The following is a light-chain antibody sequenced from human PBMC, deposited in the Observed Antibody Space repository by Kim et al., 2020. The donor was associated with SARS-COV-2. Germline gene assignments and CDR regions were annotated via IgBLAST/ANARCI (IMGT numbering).Light chain of an antibody. CDR3: QLCVSGSAYL. J-gene: IGLJ1*01. CDR1: IIGSKS. CDR2: HDS. V-gene: IGLV3-21*04. Sequence: EPGRTASITCGGNIIGSKSVPWYHQEPGQAPVVIMYHDSDRPSGIPERFSGSNSGNTATLTISRVEAGDEADYYCQLCVSGSAYLFWTGTKVTVL.